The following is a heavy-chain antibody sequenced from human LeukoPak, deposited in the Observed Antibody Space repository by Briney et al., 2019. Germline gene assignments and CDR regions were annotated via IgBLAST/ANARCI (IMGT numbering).Heavy chain of an antibody. D-gene: IGHD6-25*01. J-gene: IGHJ4*02. V-gene: IGHV3-23*01. CDR3: AKPTAAFNYFDY. CDR1: GFTFSSYA. CDR2: ISGSGGST. Sequence: PGGSLRLSCAASGFTFSSYAMSWVRQAPGKGLEWISAISGSGGSTYYADSVKGRFTISRDNSKNTLHLQMNSLRAEDTAVYYCAKPTAAFNYFDYWGQGTLVTVSS.